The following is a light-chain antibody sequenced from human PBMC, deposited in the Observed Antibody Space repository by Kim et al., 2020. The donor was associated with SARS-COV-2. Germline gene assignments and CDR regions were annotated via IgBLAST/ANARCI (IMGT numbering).Light chain of an antibody. CDR1: NIGTKS. CDR3: QVWETASDPL. Sequence: SYELTQPPSVSVAPGETARITCEGNNIGTKSVHWYQQKAGQAPVLIMSDDSDRPSGIPERFSGSNSGNKATLTITRVEAGAEADYHCQVWETASDPLFGG. V-gene: IGLV3-21*01. CDR2: DDS. J-gene: IGLJ3*02.